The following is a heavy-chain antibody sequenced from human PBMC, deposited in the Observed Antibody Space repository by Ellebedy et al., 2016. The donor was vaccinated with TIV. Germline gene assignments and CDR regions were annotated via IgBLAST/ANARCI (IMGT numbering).Heavy chain of an antibody. D-gene: IGHD3-10*01. CDR3: ARAVDGSEYYGMDV. Sequence: ASVKVSCKASGYTFTGYYMHWVRQAPGQGLEWMGWINPNSGGTNYAQKFQGRVTMTRDTSISTAYMELSRLRSDDTAVYYCARAVDGSEYYGMDVWGQGTTVTVSS. V-gene: IGHV1-2*02. J-gene: IGHJ6*02. CDR1: GYTFTGYY. CDR2: INPNSGGT.